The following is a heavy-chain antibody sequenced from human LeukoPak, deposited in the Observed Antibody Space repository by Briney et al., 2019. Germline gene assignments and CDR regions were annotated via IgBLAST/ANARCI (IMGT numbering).Heavy chain of an antibody. J-gene: IGHJ4*02. D-gene: IGHD3-22*01. Sequence: PRRSLRLSCAASGISFSSFGMHWVRQAPGKGLEWVTFIRYDGHNKYYVDSVKGRFTISRDNSKNTLYLQMNSLRPEDTAVYYCAKSQNYYDNSGYYYLDYWGQGNLVPVSS. CDR1: GISFSSFG. V-gene: IGHV3-30*02. CDR3: AKSQNYYDNSGYYYLDY. CDR2: IRYDGHNK.